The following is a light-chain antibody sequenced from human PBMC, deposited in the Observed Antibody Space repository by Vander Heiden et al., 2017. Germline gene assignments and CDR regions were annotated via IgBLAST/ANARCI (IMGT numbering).Light chain of an antibody. CDR3: SSYSITGSVV. CDR2: DVS. J-gene: IGLJ2*01. V-gene: IGLV2-14*03. Sequence: QSALRQPASVSGSPGQPITIPCSGTTSDIDDTYVSWYQQHPGKAPKLIIYDVSYRPSEISSRFSGSKSANTASLTISGLRAEDEADYYCSSYSITGSVVFGGGTKVTVL. CDR1: TSDIDDTY.